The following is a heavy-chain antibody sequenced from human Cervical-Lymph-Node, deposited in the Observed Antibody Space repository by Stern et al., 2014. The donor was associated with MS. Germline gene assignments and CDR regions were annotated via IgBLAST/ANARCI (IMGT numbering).Heavy chain of an antibody. CDR3: AKAYSTTWHEYFQH. CDR2: INSGASST. Sequence: EVQLLESGGGLVQPGGSLRLSCAASEVTFSSYAMSWVRQAPGKGLEWVSAINSGASSTYYADSVKGRFTISRDDSKNTLYLQLNSLRAEDTAVYYCAKAYSTTWHEYFQHWGQGTLVTVSS. V-gene: IGHV3-23*01. D-gene: IGHD6-13*01. CDR1: EVTFSSYA. J-gene: IGHJ1*01.